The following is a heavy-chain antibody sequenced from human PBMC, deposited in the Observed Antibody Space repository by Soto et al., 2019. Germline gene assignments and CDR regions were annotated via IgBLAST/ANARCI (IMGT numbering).Heavy chain of an antibody. Sequence: GASVKVSCKASGCTFSSYAINWVRQAPGQGLEWLGKIIPIFATASYAQNFQGRVTLTADESTSTAYMELSRLRSEDTAVYYCARGSYYDSSGYYWGFDYWGQGTLVTVSS. D-gene: IGHD3-22*01. CDR1: GCTFSSYA. V-gene: IGHV1-69*13. J-gene: IGHJ4*01. CDR2: IIPIFATA. CDR3: ARGSYYDSSGYYWGFDY.